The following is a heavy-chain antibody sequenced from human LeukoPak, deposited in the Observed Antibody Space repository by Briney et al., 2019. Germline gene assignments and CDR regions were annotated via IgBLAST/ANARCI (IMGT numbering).Heavy chain of an antibody. CDR3: ARRPGPYGGPFDY. CDR2: ISGSGSAT. Sequence: PGRSLRLSCAASGFTFDDYAMHWVRQAPGNGLQWVSGISGSGSATDSADSVKGRFIISRDNSKNTLYLQMYSLRVEDTAVYYCARRPGPYGGPFDYWGQGTLVTVSS. D-gene: IGHD4-23*01. J-gene: IGHJ4*02. CDR1: GFTFDDYA. V-gene: IGHV3-23*01.